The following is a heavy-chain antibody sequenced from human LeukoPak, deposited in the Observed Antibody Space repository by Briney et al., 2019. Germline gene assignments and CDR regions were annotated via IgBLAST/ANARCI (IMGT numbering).Heavy chain of an antibody. CDR2: ISAYNGNT. CDR1: GYTFTSYG. Sequence: GASVKVSCKASGYTFTSYGISWVRQAPGQGLEWMGWISAYNGNTNYAQKLQGRVTMTTDTSTSTAYMELRSLRSDDTAVYYCARDQALTYYYDSSGFQIDYWGQGTLVTVSS. J-gene: IGHJ4*02. D-gene: IGHD3-22*01. V-gene: IGHV1-18*01. CDR3: ARDQALTYYYDSSGFQIDY.